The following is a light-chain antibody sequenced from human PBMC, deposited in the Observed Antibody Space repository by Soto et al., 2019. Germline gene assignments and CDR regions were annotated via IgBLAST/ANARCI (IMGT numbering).Light chain of an antibody. CDR3: QQYGNAPYT. CDR1: QSVTSSY. Sequence: EIVLTQSPGTLSLSPGERATLSCRASQSVTSSYLAWYQQKPGQAPRLLIYGASTRATGLPDRFSGSGSGTDFTLTTSRLEPEDFAVYYCQQYGNAPYTFGQGTKLEIK. V-gene: IGKV3-20*01. J-gene: IGKJ2*01. CDR2: GAS.